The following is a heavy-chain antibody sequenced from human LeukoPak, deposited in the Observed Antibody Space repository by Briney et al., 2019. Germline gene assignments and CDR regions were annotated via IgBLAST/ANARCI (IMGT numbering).Heavy chain of an antibody. CDR3: AKDGSDIYVRGAFDI. D-gene: IGHD1-26*01. Sequence: PGGSLRLSCAASGLTFNNHAMSWVRLAPGKGLEWVSGISGSGGRLFHSDSVKGRFTVSRDNSKNTLFLQMNNLRVEDTAVYYCAKDGSDIYVRGAFDIWGQGTMVTVSS. CDR2: ISGSGGRL. CDR1: GLTFNNHA. J-gene: IGHJ3*02. V-gene: IGHV3-23*01.